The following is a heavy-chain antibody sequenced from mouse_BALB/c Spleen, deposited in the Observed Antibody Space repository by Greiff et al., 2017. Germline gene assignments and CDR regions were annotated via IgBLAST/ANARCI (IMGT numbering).Heavy chain of an antibody. CDR3: ASDTAMDY. J-gene: IGHJ4*01. V-gene: IGHV7-3*02. Sequence: EVQRVESGGGLVQPGGSLRLSCATSGFTFTDYYMSWVRQPPGKALEWLGFIRNKANGYTTEYSVSVKGRFTISRDNSQSILYLQMNTQRAEDSAAYYCASDTAMDYWGQGTSVTVSS. CDR1: GFTFTDYY. CDR2: IRNKANGYTT.